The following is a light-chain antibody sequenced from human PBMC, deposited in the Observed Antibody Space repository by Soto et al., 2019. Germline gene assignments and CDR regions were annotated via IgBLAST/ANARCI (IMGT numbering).Light chain of an antibody. J-gene: IGKJ5*01. CDR1: QEISTY. V-gene: IGKV1-5*01. CDR2: GAS. Sequence: RLTQSTSILSASVGDTVTISCRASQEISTYLARYQQKPGKAPTLLIFGASSLHNGVPPRFAGSGYGSEFTLTINRLQPDDFATYFCQHYTLYSAPFGQGTRV. CDR3: QHYTLYSAP.